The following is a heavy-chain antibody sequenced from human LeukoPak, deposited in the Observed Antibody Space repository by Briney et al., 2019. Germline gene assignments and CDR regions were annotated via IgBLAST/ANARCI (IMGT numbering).Heavy chain of an antibody. J-gene: IGHJ4*02. CDR3: ARGTFRAYYFDY. Sequence: ASVKVSCKASGYTLTSYDINWVRQATGQGLEWMGWMNPNSGNTGYAQKLQGRVTITRNTSISTAYMELSSLRSEDKAVYYCARGTFRAYYFDYWGQGTLVTVSS. V-gene: IGHV1-8*03. D-gene: IGHD3-16*01. CDR2: MNPNSGNT. CDR1: GYTLTSYD.